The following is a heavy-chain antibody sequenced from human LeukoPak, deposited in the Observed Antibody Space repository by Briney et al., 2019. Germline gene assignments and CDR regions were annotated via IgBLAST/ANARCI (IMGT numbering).Heavy chain of an antibody. J-gene: IGHJ4*02. D-gene: IGHD2-2*01. CDR2: IIPIFGTA. Sequence: SVKVSCKASGGTFSSYAISWVRQAPGQGLEWMGGIIPIFGTANYAQKFQGRVTITTDESTSTAYVELSSLRSEDTAVYYCARGCSSTSCYASGYFDYWGQGTLVTVSS. CDR1: GGTFSSYA. CDR3: ARGCSSTSCYASGYFDY. V-gene: IGHV1-69*05.